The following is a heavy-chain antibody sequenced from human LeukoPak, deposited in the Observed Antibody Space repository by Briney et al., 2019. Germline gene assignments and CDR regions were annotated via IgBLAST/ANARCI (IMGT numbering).Heavy chain of an antibody. Sequence: ASVKVSCKASGGTFSSYVINWVRQAPGQGLEWMGIINPSGGSTSYAQKFQGRVTMTRDTSTSTVYMELSSLRSEDTAVYYCARAWATVSLFDYWGQGTLVTVSS. V-gene: IGHV1-46*01. D-gene: IGHD4-17*01. CDR3: ARAWATVSLFDY. CDR1: GGTFSSYV. CDR2: INPSGGST. J-gene: IGHJ4*02.